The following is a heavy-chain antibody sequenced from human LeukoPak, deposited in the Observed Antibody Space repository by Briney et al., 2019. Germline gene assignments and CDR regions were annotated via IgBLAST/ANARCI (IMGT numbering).Heavy chain of an antibody. CDR3: ARDLYGPDIVVVPADHYYYYGMDV. CDR2: INPSGGST. Sequence: ASVKVSCKASGYTFTSYYMHWVRQAPGQGLEWMGIINPSGGSTSYAQKFQGRVTMTRDTSTSTVYVELSSLRSEDTAVYYCARDLYGPDIVVVPADHYYYYGMDVWGQGTTVTVSS. J-gene: IGHJ6*02. D-gene: IGHD2-2*01. V-gene: IGHV1-46*01. CDR1: GYTFTSYY.